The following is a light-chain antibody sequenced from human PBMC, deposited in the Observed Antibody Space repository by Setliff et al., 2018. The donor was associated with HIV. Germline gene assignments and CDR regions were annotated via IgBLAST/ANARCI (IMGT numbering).Light chain of an antibody. Sequence: QSALTQPASVSGSPGQSITISCTGTSSDVGGYNYVSWYQQHPDKAPKLMIYGVGHRPSGVSNRFSGSRSGNTASLTISGLQAEDEADYYCSSYTSSTPLYVFGPGTKVTVL. CDR2: GVG. CDR1: SSDVGGYNY. CDR3: SSYTSSTPLYV. J-gene: IGLJ1*01. V-gene: IGLV2-14*03.